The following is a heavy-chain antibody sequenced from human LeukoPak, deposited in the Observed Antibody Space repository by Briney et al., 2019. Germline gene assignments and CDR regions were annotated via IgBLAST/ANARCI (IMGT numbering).Heavy chain of an antibody. D-gene: IGHD3-10*02. CDR2: INHSGST. J-gene: IGHJ5*02. CDR3: ARATVMFGEFAT. V-gene: IGHV4-34*09. CDR1: GGSFSGYY. Sequence: PSETLSLTCAVYGGSFSGYYWSWIRQPPGKGLEWIGEINHSGSTNYNPSLKSRVTVSVDTSKNQFSLKLSSVTAADTAVYYCARATVMFGEFATWGQGTLVTVSS.